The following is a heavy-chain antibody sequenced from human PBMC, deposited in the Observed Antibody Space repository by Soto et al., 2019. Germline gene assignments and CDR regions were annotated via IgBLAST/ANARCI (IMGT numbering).Heavy chain of an antibody. V-gene: IGHV4-59*08. CDR1: GGSISSYY. J-gene: IGHJ3*02. CDR3: ARRYSSAFDI. CDR2: IYNSGST. D-gene: IGHD6-13*01. Sequence: PSETLSLTCTVSGGSISSYYWSWIRQPPGKGLEWIGYIYNSGSTNYNPSLKSRVTISVDTSKNQFSLKLSFVTAADTAVYYCARRYSSAFDIWGQGTMVTVSS.